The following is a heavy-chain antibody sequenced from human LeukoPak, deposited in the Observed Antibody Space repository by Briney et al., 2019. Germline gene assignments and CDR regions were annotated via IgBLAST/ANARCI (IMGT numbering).Heavy chain of an antibody. CDR3: ARLGYDYVWGSDRSARY. D-gene: IGHD3-16*02. V-gene: IGHV5-51*01. J-gene: IGHJ4*02. CDR1: GYSFTSYW. CDR2: IYPGDSDT. Sequence: GESLKISCKGSGYSFTSYWIGWVRQMRGKGVEWMGIIYPGDSDTRYSPSFQGQVTISADKSISTAYLQWSSLKASDTAMNYCARLGYDYVWGSDRSARYWGQGTLVTVSS.